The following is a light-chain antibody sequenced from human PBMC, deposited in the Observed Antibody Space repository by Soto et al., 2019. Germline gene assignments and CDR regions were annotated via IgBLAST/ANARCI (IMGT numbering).Light chain of an antibody. J-gene: IGLJ1*01. CDR2: EVT. Sequence: QSVLTQPPSASGSPGQSVTISCTGTSSDVGGYDYVSWYQQQSGEAPKLIIYEVTNRPSGVPDRFSGSKSGNTASLTVSGLQAEDEADYYCRSYAGINNXIFGAGTKVTVL. CDR1: SSDVGGYDY. CDR3: RSYAGINNXI. V-gene: IGLV2-8*01.